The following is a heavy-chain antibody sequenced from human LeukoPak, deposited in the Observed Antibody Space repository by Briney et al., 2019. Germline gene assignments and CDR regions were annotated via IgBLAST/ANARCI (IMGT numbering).Heavy chain of an antibody. CDR3: AGAYSAYDPFDY. D-gene: IGHD5-12*01. CDR1: GFTFSSYA. Sequence: GGSLGLSCAASGFTFSSYAMNWVGQAPGKGLEWVSRLNADGNSITYADSVRGRFTISRDNAKNTVHLQMNSLRVEDTAIYFCAGAYSAYDPFDYWGQGILVTVSS. J-gene: IGHJ4*02. V-gene: IGHV3-74*01. CDR2: LNADGNSI.